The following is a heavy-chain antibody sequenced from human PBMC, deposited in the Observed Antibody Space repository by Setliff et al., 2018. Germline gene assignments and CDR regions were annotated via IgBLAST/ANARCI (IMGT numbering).Heavy chain of an antibody. J-gene: IGHJ6*03. CDR2: INPNSGGT. Sequence: ASVKVSCKASGYTFTGYYMHWVRQAPGQGLEWMGRINPNSGGTNYAQKFQGRVTMTRDTSVSTAYMELSRLRSDDTAVYYCARDDDDFYSGYPYMDVWGKGTTVTVSS. CDR3: ARDDDDFYSGYPYMDV. D-gene: IGHD3-3*01. V-gene: IGHV1-2*06. CDR1: GYTFTGYY.